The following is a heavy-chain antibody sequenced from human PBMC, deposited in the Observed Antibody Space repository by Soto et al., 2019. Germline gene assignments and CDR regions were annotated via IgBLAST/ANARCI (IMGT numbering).Heavy chain of an antibody. CDR3: AKNGQPPYYYYGMDV. CDR1: GYTFTSYT. V-gene: IGHV1-18*01. CDR2: ISAYNGNT. D-gene: IGHD2-8*01. J-gene: IGHJ6*02. Sequence: ASVKVSCKASGYTFTSYTMHWVRQAPGQGLEWMGWISAYNGNTNYAQKFQGRVSMTIDTSTTTAYMELRSLTSDDTAVYYCAKNGQPPYYYYGMDVWGQGTTVTVSS.